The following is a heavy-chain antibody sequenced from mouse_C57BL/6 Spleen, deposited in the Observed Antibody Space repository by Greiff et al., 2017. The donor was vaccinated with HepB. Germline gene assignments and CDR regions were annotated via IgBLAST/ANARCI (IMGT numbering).Heavy chain of an antibody. Sequence: DVHLVESGEGLVKPGGSLKLSCAASGFTFSSYAMSWVRQTPEKRLEWVAYISSGGDYIYYADTVKGRFTISRDNARNTLYLQMSSLKSEDTAMYYCTREGILLSPFYFDYWGQGTTLTVSS. CDR1: GFTFSSYA. J-gene: IGHJ2*01. CDR3: TREGILLSPFYFDY. CDR2: ISSGGDYI. V-gene: IGHV5-9-1*02.